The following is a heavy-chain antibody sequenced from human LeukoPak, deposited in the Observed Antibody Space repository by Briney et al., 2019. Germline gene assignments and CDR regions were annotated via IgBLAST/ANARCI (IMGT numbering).Heavy chain of an antibody. CDR1: GFTFNEFG. V-gene: IGHV3-33*01. CDR3: ARDRPTGSYYSIDY. J-gene: IGHJ4*02. Sequence: GGSLRLSCAASGFTFNEFGVHWVRQAPGQRLEWVALIWYDGSNKYYADSVKGRFTISRDNSKNTVYLQMNSLRVEDTAIYYCARDRPTGSYYSIDYWGQGTLATVSS. D-gene: IGHD1-26*01. CDR2: IWYDGSNK.